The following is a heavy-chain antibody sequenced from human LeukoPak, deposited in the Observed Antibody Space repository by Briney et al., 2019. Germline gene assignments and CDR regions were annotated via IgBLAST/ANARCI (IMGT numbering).Heavy chain of an antibody. J-gene: IGHJ4*02. V-gene: IGHV3-7*03. D-gene: IGHD3-22*01. CDR2: IKQDGSEK. Sequence: PGGSLRLSCAASGFTFSSYWMSWVRQAPGKGLEWVANIKQDGSEKYYVDSVKGRFTISRDNAKNSLYLQMNSLRAEDTAVYYCARESDSYYDSSGYYGYWGQGTLVTVSS. CDR3: ARESDSYYDSSGYYGY. CDR1: GFTFSSYW.